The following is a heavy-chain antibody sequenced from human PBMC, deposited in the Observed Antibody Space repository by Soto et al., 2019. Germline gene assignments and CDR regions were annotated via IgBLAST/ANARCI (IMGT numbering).Heavy chain of an antibody. Sequence: PGGSLRLSCAASGFTFSSYGMHWVRQAPGKGLEWVAVISYDGSNKYYADSVKGRFTISRDNSKNTLYLQMNSLRAEDTAVYYCAKVRSWEPVFDYWGQGTLVTVSS. V-gene: IGHV3-30*18. CDR3: AKVRSWEPVFDY. D-gene: IGHD1-26*01. J-gene: IGHJ4*02. CDR1: GFTFSSYG. CDR2: ISYDGSNK.